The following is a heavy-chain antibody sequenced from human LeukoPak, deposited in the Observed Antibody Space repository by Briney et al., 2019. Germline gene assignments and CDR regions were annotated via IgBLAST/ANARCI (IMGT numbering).Heavy chain of an antibody. J-gene: IGHJ3*02. CDR2: ISSSSSYI. Sequence: GGSLRLSCVASGFTFSSYSMHWVRQAPGKGLEWVSSISSSSSYIYYADSVKGRFTISRDNAKNSLYLQMNSLRAEDTAVYYCARDLTHDAFDIWGQGTMVTVSS. CDR3: ARDLTHDAFDI. CDR1: GFTFSSYS. V-gene: IGHV3-21*01. D-gene: IGHD1-14*01.